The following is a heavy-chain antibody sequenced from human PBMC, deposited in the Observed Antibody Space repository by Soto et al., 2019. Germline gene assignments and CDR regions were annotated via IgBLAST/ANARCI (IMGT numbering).Heavy chain of an antibody. Sequence: SETLSLTCTVSGGSISSGGYYWSWIRQHPGKGLEWIGYIYYSGSTYYNPSLKSRVTISVDTSKNQFSLKLSSVTAADTAIYYCAKGTYYDISTGYYKTDYFDSWGPGNLVTV. CDR2: IYYSGST. V-gene: IGHV4-31*03. J-gene: IGHJ4*02. CDR3: AKGTYYDISTGYYKTDYFDS. CDR1: GGSISSGGYY. D-gene: IGHD3-9*01.